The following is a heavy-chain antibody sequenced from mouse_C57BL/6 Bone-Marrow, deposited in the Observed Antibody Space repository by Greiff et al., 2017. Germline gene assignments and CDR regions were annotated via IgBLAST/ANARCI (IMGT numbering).Heavy chain of an antibody. V-gene: IGHV1-69*01. Sequence: VQLQQSGAELVMPGASVKLSCTASGYTFNSYWMHWVKQRPGQGLEWIGEIDPSDSYTNYNQKFKGKSTLTVDTSSSTAYMQLSSLTSEDSAVYYCARGGYDGTEVDYWGQGTTLTVSS. CDR3: ARGGYDGTEVDY. CDR2: IDPSDSYT. D-gene: IGHD2-2*01. CDR1: GYTFNSYW. J-gene: IGHJ2*01.